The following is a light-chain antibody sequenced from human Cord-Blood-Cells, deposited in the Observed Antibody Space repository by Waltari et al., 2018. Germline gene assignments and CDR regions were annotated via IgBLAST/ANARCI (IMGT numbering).Light chain of an antibody. CDR2: AVS. J-gene: IGKJ2*01. CDR3: QQSYSTPYT. CDR1: QSISSY. V-gene: IGKV1-39*01. Sequence: DIQMTQSPSSLSASVGDRVTITCRASQSISSYLNWYQQKPGKAPKLRIYAVSSLQSGVPSRFSGSGSGTDFTLTISSLQPEDFATYYCQQSYSTPYTFGQGTKLEIK.